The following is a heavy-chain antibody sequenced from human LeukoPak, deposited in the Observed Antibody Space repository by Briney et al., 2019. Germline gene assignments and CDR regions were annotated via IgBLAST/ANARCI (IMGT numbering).Heavy chain of an antibody. CDR2: ISVYNDIS. V-gene: IGHV1-18*01. J-gene: IGHJ2*01. D-gene: IGHD6-19*01. CDR1: GYTLTNYG. Sequence: ASVKVSCKASGYTLTNYGLTWVRQAPGQGLEWMGWISVYNDISNYAQKFQGRVTMTADTSTRTAYLELRSLRSDDTAVYYCARTVAGGGYWYFDLWGRGTLVTVSS. CDR3: ARTVAGGGYWYFDL.